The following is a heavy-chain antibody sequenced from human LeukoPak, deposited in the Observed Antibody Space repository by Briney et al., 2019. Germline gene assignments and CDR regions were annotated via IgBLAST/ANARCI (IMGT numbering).Heavy chain of an antibody. D-gene: IGHD4-17*01. CDR3: ARTTPWYFDL. CDR1: GGSISSYY. Sequence: SETLSLTCTVSGGSISSYYWSWIRQPPGKGLEWIGYIYYSGSTNYNPSLKSRVTISVGTSKNQFSLKLSSVTAADTAVYYCARTTPWYFDLWGRGTLVTVSS. CDR2: IYYSGST. J-gene: IGHJ2*01. V-gene: IGHV4-59*08.